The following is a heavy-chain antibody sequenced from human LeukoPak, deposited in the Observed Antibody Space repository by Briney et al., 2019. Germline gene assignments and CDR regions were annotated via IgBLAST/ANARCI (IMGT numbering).Heavy chain of an antibody. V-gene: IGHV1-18*01. CDR3: ARDKLTYYDFWSGRNWFDP. J-gene: IGHJ5*02. D-gene: IGHD3-3*01. Sequence: ASVKVSCKASGYTFTSYGISWGRQAPGQGLEWMGWISAYNGNTNYAQKLQGRVTMTTDTSTSTAYMELRSARSDGTAVYYCARDKLTYYDFWSGRNWFDPWGQGTLVTVSS. CDR2: ISAYNGNT. CDR1: GYTFTSYG.